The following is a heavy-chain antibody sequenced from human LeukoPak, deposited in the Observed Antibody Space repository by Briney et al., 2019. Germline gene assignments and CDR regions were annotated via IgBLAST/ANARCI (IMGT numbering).Heavy chain of an antibody. CDR1: GGSFSGYY. CDR2: INHSGST. CDR3: ARGADFWSGYSFYYYYYYMDV. J-gene: IGHJ6*03. D-gene: IGHD3-3*01. V-gene: IGHV4-34*01. Sequence: ASETLSLTCAVYGGSFSGYYWSWISQPPGKGLEWIGEINHSGSTNYNPSLKSRVTISVDTSKNQFSLKLSSVTAADTAVYYCARGADFWSGYSFYYYYYYMDVWGKGTTVTVSS.